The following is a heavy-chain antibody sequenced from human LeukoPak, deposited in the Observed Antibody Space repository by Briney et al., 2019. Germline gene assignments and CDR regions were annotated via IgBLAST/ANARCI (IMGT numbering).Heavy chain of an antibody. CDR2: ISGSGGST. Sequence: PGGSLRLSCAASGFTFSSSAMNWVRQAPGQGLEWVSAISGSGGSTYYADSVQGRFTISRDNSKNTLYLQMNSLRAEDTAVYYCAKDPIAVAGRNYWGQGTLVTVSS. V-gene: IGHV3-23*01. CDR1: GFTFSSSA. J-gene: IGHJ4*02. CDR3: AKDPIAVAGRNY. D-gene: IGHD6-19*01.